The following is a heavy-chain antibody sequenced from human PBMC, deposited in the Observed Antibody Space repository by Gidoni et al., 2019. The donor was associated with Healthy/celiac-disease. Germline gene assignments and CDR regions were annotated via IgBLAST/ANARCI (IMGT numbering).Heavy chain of an antibody. CDR1: GSTFSSYA. V-gene: IGHV3-30-3*01. D-gene: IGHD3-22*01. Sequence: QVQLVESGGGVVQPGRSLRLSCAASGSTFSSYAMHWVRQAPGKGLEWGAVISYDGSNKYYADSVKGRFTISRDNSKNTLYLQMNSLRAEDTAVYYCARRAGYYDSSGYYLDYWGQGTLVTVSS. J-gene: IGHJ4*02. CDR3: ARRAGYYDSSGYYLDY. CDR2: ISYDGSNK.